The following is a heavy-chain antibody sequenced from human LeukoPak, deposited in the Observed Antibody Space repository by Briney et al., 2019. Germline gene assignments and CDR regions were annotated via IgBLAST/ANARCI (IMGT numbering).Heavy chain of an antibody. CDR1: GFRISTYW. J-gene: IGHJ4*02. CDR2: INEDGSEK. V-gene: IGHV3-7*05. CDR3: ATAVRRIDY. Sequence: GGSLRLSCAASGFRISTYWMSWVRQAPGKGLEWVANINEDGSEKYYVDSVKGRFTISRDDAKNSLYLQMNSLRAEDTAVYYCATAVRRIDYWGQGILVTVSS. D-gene: IGHD6-19*01.